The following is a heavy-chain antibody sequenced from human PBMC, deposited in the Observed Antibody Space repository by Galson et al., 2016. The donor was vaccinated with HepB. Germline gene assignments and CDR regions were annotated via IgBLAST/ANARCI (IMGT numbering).Heavy chain of an antibody. V-gene: IGHV3-11*06. CDR1: GFTFSDYY. D-gene: IGHD3-10*01. CDR2: ISSTSSYT. Sequence: SLRLSCAASGFTFSDYYMSWIRQAPGKGLEWLSYISSTSSYTSYADSVKGRFTISRDNAKNSLYLQMNSLRAEDTAVYYCARLYGGSGWYFDLWGRDTLVTVSS. CDR3: ARLYGGSGWYFDL. J-gene: IGHJ2*01.